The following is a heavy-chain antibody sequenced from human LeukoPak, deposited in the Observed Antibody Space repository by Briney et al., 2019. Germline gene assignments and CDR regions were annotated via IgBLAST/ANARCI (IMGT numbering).Heavy chain of an antibody. Sequence: ASVKVSCKASGCTFTGYYMHWVRQAPGQGLEWMGWINPNSGRTNYAQKFQGRVTMTRDTSISTAYMEISRLRSDDTAVYYCARLTTTVTSFDYWGQGTLVTVSS. D-gene: IGHD4-17*01. J-gene: IGHJ4*02. CDR3: ARLTTTVTSFDY. V-gene: IGHV1-2*02. CDR2: INPNSGRT. CDR1: GCTFTGYY.